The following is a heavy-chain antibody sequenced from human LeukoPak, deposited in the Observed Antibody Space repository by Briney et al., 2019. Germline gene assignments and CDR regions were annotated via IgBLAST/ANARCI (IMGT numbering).Heavy chain of an antibody. CDR1: GDSLISGDYY. V-gene: IGHV4-30-4*08. CDR3: ARGLGRFLEWLLPFDY. J-gene: IGHJ4*02. CDR2: IYYSEST. Sequence: TLSLTCTVSGDSLISGDYYWSWIRQPPGKALELIGHIYYSESTYYNPSLASRVTISVDTSKNQFSLKLSSVTATDTAVYYCARGLGRFLEWLLPFDYWGQGILVTVSS. D-gene: IGHD3-3*01.